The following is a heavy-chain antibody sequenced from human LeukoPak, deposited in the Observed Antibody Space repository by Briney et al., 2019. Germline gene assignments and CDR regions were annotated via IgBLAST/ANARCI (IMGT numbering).Heavy chain of an antibody. CDR2: IYSGGST. CDR3: ARASSSWPGLCDY. V-gene: IGHV3-66*01. Sequence: GGSLRLSCAASGFTVSSNYMSWVRQAPWKGLEWVSVIYSGGSTYYADSVKGRFTISRDNSKNTLYLQMNSLRAEDTAVYYCARASSSWPGLCDYWGQGTLVTVSS. D-gene: IGHD6-13*01. J-gene: IGHJ4*02. CDR1: GFTVSSNY.